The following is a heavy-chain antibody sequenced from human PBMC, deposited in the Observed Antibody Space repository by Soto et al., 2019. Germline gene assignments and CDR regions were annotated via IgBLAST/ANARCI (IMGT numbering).Heavy chain of an antibody. CDR1: EFTFSTYT. Sequence: EVQLVESGGGLVQPGGSLRLSCAASEFTFSTYTMNWVRQAPGRGLEWVAYISSRSGTGTTYYADSVKGRFTISRDNAKNSLYLQMNSLRDEDTAVYYCARDQSRAFDYWGQGTLVTVSS. CDR2: ISSRSGTGTT. CDR3: ARDQSRAFDY. V-gene: IGHV3-48*02. J-gene: IGHJ4*02. D-gene: IGHD3-10*01.